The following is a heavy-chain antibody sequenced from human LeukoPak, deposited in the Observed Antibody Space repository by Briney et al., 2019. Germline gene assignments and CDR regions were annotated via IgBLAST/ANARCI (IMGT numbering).Heavy chain of an antibody. CDR1: GFTFNSHW. Sequence: GGSLRLSCAASGFTFNSHWMVWFRQAPGKGLVWVSCINPDGSWTLHADSVKGRFAISRDYARNTLYLQMNSLGVEDTAMYYCARYEQRPGVTASDPWSQGTLVTVSS. CDR2: INPDGSWT. CDR3: ARYEQRPGVTASDP. J-gene: IGHJ5*02. D-gene: IGHD2-21*02. V-gene: IGHV3-74*01.